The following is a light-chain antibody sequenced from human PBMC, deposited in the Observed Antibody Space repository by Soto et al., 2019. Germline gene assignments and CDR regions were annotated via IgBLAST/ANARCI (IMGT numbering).Light chain of an antibody. J-gene: IGKJ1*01. CDR1: QSISSY. Sequence: EIQLTPSPSSPPEFVGDTAIITCRASQSISSYFNWYQQKPGKAPKLLIYAASSLQSGVPSRFSGSGSGTDFTLTISSLQPEDFATYHCQQRYSTPWTFGQGTKVDIK. CDR3: QQRYSTPWT. V-gene: IGKV1-39*01. CDR2: AAS.